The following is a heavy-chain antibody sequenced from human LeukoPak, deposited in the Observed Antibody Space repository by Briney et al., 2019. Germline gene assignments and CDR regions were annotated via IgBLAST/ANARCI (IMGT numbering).Heavy chain of an antibody. J-gene: IGHJ5*02. CDR3: ARLQYTSSSFSGWFDP. D-gene: IGHD6-6*01. Sequence: ASVKVSCKVSGYTLTELSMHWVRQAPGKGLEWMGGFDPEDGETIYAQKFQGRVTMTEDTSTDTAYMELSSLRSEDTAVYYCARLQYTSSSFSGWFDPWGQGTLVTVSS. CDR1: GYTLTELS. CDR2: FDPEDGET. V-gene: IGHV1-24*01.